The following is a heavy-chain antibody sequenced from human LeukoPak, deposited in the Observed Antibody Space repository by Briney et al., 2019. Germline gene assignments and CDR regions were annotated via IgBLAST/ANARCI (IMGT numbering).Heavy chain of an antibody. CDR2: IRSDGSST. CDR3: APIGAGY. D-gene: IGHD4/OR15-4a*01. CDR1: GFYFSSYW. Sequence: GGSLRLSCAASGFYFSSYWMSWVRQAPGKGLVWVSLIRSDGSSTAYADSVKGRFTISRDSAKNTLYLQMNSLRVEDTAVYYCAPIGAGYWGQGTLVTVSS. V-gene: IGHV3-74*03. J-gene: IGHJ4*02.